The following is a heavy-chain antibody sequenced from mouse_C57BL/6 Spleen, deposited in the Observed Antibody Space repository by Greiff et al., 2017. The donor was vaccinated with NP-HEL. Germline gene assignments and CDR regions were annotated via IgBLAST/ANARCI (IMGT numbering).Heavy chain of an antibody. CDR3: TTVFDGYHGAY. CDR1: GFNIKDDY. V-gene: IGHV14-4*01. J-gene: IGHJ3*01. Sequence: EVQLQQSGAELVRPGASVKLSCTASGFNIKDDYMHWVKQRPEQGLEWIGWIDPENGDTEYASKFQGKATITADTSSNTAYLQLSSLTSEDTAVYYCTTVFDGYHGAYWGQGTLVTVSA. D-gene: IGHD2-3*01. CDR2: IDPENGDT.